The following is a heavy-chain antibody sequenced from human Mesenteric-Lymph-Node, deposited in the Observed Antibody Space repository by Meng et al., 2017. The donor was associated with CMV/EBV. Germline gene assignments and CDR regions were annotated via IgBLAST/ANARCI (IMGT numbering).Heavy chain of an antibody. CDR3: ATNSVIMNYGMDV. V-gene: IGHV4-31*03. CDR1: GYSISSGYY. CDR2: IYYSGST. J-gene: IGHJ6*02. D-gene: IGHD3-16*01. Sequence: SETLSLTCTVSGYSISSGYYWGWVRQHPGKGLEWIGYIYYSGSTYYNPSLRSRVTISVDTSKNQFSLNLSSVTAADTAVYYCATNSVIMNYGMDVWGQGTTVTVSS.